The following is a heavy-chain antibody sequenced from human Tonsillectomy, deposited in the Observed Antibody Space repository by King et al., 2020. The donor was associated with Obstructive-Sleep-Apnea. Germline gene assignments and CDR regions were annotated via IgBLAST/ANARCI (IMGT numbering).Heavy chain of an antibody. J-gene: IGHJ4*02. Sequence: VQLQESGPGLVKPSGTLSLTCAVSGGSISSDLWWSWVRQAPGKGLEWIGEIYQSGRTNYNPSLKSRVTISIDKSKNQFSLKLNSVTVADTAVYYCAGEGFLQGFDYWGQGTLVTVSS. V-gene: IGHV4-4*02. CDR1: GGSISSDLW. CDR3: AGEGFLQGFDY. CDR2: IYQSGRT.